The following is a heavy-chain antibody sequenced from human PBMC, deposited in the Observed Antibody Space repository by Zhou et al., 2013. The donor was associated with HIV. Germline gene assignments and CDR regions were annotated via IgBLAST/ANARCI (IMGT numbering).Heavy chain of an antibody. Sequence: QVQLQESGPGLVRPSETLSLTCTVSGGSITGYYWGWIRQPPGRRLEWIGSISHSESTFYIPSLKSRLTISVDTSKNEISLKLRSVTAADSAVYFCARYHSGSSQRYFDYWGQGALVTVSS. CDR2: ISHSEST. D-gene: IGHD2-15*01. CDR1: GGSITGYY. J-gene: IGHJ4*02. CDR3: ARYHSGSSQRYFDY. V-gene: IGHV4-38-2*02.